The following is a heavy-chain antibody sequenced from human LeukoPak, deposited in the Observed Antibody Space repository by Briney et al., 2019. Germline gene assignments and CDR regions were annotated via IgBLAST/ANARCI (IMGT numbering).Heavy chain of an antibody. CDR3: ARHFWSGYFFYYYMDV. Sequence: GGSLRLPCAASGFTFSSYWMSWVRQAPGKGLEWVANIKQDGSEKYYVDSVKGRFTISRDNAKNSLYLQMNSLRAEDTAVYYCARHFWSGYFFYYYMDVWGKGTTVTVSS. V-gene: IGHV3-7*01. CDR1: GFTFSSYW. CDR2: IKQDGSEK. D-gene: IGHD3-3*02. J-gene: IGHJ6*03.